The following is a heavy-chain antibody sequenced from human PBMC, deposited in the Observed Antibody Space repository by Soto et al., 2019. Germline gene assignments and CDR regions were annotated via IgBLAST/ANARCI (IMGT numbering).Heavy chain of an antibody. CDR1: GGSFSGYY. D-gene: IGHD6-19*01. J-gene: IGHJ4*02. Sequence: QVQLQQWGAGLLKPSETLSLTCAVYGGSFSGYYWSWIRQPPGKGLEWIGEINHSGSTNYNPSLKSRVTISGDTSKNQFSLKLSSVTAADTAVYYCARGDPTSGGGYYFDYWGQGTLVTVSS. V-gene: IGHV4-34*01. CDR2: INHSGST. CDR3: ARGDPTSGGGYYFDY.